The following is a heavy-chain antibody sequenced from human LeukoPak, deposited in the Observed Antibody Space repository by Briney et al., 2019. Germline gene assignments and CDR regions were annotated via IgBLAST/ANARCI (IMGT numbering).Heavy chain of an antibody. CDR1: GGTFSSYA. CDR3: ARAYGSGSYYNFLAY. J-gene: IGHJ4*02. CDR2: IIPIFGTA. D-gene: IGHD3-10*01. Sequence: VASVKVSCKASGGTFSSYAISWVRQAPGQGLEWMGGIIPIFGTANYAQKFQGRVTITADKSTSTAYMELSSLRSEDTAVYYCARAYGSGSYYNFLAYWGQGTLVTVSS. V-gene: IGHV1-69*06.